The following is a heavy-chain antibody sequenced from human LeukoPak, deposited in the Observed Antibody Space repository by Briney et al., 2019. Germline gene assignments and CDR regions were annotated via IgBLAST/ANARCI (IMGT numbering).Heavy chain of an antibody. J-gene: IGHJ5*02. CDR2: IYYSGST. CDR1: GGSISSYY. V-gene: IGHV4-59*01. D-gene: IGHD6-13*01. CDR3: ARDHRSIAVAGTHNWFDP. Sequence: TSETLSLTCTVSGGSISSYYWSWIRQPPGKGLEWIGYIYYSGSTNYNPSLKSRVTISVDTSKNQFSLKLSSVTAADTAVYYCARDHRSIAVAGTHNWFDPWGQGTLVTVSS.